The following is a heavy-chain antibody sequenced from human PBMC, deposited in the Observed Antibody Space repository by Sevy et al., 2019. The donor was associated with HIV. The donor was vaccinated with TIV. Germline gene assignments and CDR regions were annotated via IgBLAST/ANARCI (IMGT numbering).Heavy chain of an antibody. V-gene: IGHV3-21*01. D-gene: IGHD3-10*01. CDR3: AGMVRGVMPLDY. Sequence: GGSLRLSCAASVFTFSSYSMNWVRQAPGKGLEWVSSISSSSSYIYYADSVKGRFTISRDNAKNSLYLQMNSLRAEDTAVYYCAGMVRGVMPLDYWGQGTLVTVSS. CDR1: VFTFSSYS. J-gene: IGHJ4*02. CDR2: ISSSSSYI.